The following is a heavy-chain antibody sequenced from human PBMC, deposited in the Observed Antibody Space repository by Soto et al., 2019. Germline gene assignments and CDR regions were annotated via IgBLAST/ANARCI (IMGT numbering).Heavy chain of an antibody. D-gene: IGHD3-3*01. CDR2: ISWNSVTI. CDR1: GITLSDNG. Sequence: EVQLVEPGGGLVQPGTSLRLSCVASGITLSDNGMHWVRLAPERGLEWVSGISWNSVTIDYADSVKGRFTISRDNAKSSLYLEMSTLRVEDTALYYCAKDDGGVWSVPKGGFFPYFGMDVWGHGTTVTVS. J-gene: IGHJ6*02. CDR3: AKDDGGVWSVPKGGFFPYFGMDV. V-gene: IGHV3-9*01.